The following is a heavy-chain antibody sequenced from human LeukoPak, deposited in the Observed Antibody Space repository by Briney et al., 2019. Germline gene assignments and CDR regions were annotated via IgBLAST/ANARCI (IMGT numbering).Heavy chain of an antibody. CDR1: GGSISSYY. Sequence: AETLSLTCTVSGGSISSYYWSWIRQPPGKGLEWIGYIDYSGSTNYNPSLKSRVTISVDTSKNHFSLKLSSVTAADTAVYYCARVTSPRRNFDYWGQGTLVTVSS. CDR3: ARVTSPRRNFDY. D-gene: IGHD1-14*01. CDR2: IDYSGST. V-gene: IGHV4-59*01. J-gene: IGHJ4*02.